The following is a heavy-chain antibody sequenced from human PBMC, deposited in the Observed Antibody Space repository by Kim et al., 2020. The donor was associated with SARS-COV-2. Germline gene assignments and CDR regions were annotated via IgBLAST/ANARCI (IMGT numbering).Heavy chain of an antibody. V-gene: IGHV5-10-1*01. CDR2: IDPSDSYT. J-gene: IGHJ3*02. D-gene: IGHD3-22*01. CDR3: ARHVSSLDYYDSSGYPSDAFDI. CDR1: GYSFTSYW. Sequence: GESLKISCKGSGYSFTSYWISWVRQMPGKGLEWMGRIDPSDSYTNYSPSFQGHVTISADKSISTAYLQWSSLKASDTAMYYCARHVSSLDYYDSSGYPSDAFDIWGQGTMVTVSS.